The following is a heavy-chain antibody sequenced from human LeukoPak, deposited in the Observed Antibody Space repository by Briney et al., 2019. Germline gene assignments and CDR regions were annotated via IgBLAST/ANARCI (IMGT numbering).Heavy chain of an antibody. D-gene: IGHD3-3*01. V-gene: IGHV3-23*01. J-gene: IGHJ4*02. CDR2: ISGSGGST. CDR3: AKDSNYDFWSGYSYYFDY. CDR1: GFTFSSYA. Sequence: GGSLSLSCAASGFTFSSYAMSWVRQAPGKGLEWVSAISGSGGSTYYADSVKGRFTISRDNSKNTLYLQMNSLRAEDTAVYYCAKDSNYDFWSGYSYYFDYWGQGTLVTVSS.